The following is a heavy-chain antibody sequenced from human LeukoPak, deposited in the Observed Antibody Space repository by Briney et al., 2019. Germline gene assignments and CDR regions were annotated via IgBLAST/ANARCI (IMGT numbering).Heavy chain of an antibody. D-gene: IGHD1-26*01. CDR3: GGQGYTASYYFFDY. J-gene: IGHJ4*02. CDR1: GGSINSYY. Sequence: SETLSLTCTVSGGSINSYYWGWVRQPAGKGLEWIGRIYSSGTRTTNYSPSLKSRLTMSVDTSKNQFSLNLTSVTAADTALYYCGGQGYTASYYFFDYWSQGTLVTVSS. V-gene: IGHV4-4*07. CDR2: IYSSGTRTT.